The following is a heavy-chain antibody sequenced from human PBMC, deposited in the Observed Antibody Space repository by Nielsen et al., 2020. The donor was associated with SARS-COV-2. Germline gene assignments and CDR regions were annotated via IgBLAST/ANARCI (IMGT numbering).Heavy chain of an antibody. Sequence: WIRQPPGKGLEWVSSISNSSSYIYYADSVKGRFTISRDNAKNSLYLQMNSLRAEDTAVYYCARRGGPWGQGTLVTVSS. J-gene: IGHJ5*02. V-gene: IGHV3-21*01. D-gene: IGHD3-10*01. CDR3: ARRGGP. CDR2: ISNSSSYI.